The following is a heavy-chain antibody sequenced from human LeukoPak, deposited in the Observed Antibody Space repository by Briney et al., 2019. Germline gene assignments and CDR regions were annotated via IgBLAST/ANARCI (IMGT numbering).Heavy chain of an antibody. Sequence: GGSLRLSCAASGFTFSDYYMSWIRQAPGKGLEWVSYISSSGSTIYYADSVKGRFTISRDNAKNSLYLQMNSLRAEDTAVYYCARENSSGFWRWFDPWGQGTLVTVSS. D-gene: IGHD3-22*01. CDR2: ISSSGSTI. J-gene: IGHJ5*02. V-gene: IGHV3-11*01. CDR1: GFTFSDYY. CDR3: ARENSSGFWRWFDP.